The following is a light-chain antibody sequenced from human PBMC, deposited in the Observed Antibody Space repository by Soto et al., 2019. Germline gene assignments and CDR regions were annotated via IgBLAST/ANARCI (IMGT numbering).Light chain of an antibody. CDR3: QQSYGIPQT. CDR1: QNVNRY. V-gene: IGKV1-39*01. Sequence: IQLTQSPSSLSASVGDRVTITCRTSQNVNRYLNWYQEQPGKAPKLLIYAASILQSGVPSRFSGSGSGKDFTLAISSLQPEDFTTYYCQQSYGIPQTFGPGTKVEIK. J-gene: IGKJ1*01. CDR2: AAS.